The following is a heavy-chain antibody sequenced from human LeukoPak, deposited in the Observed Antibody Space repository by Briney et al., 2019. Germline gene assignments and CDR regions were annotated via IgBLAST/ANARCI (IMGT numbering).Heavy chain of an antibody. CDR3: GRDRGCGRYPAGDY. D-gene: IGHD3-16*02. Sequence: GGSLRLSCAASGFIFDDYGMSWVRQVPGKGLEWVSGINGGDRGYADSVKGRFTISRDNAKNSLYLQMNSLRAEDTALYYCGRDRGCGRYPAGDYWGQGILVTVSS. CDR2: INGGDR. CDR1: GFIFDDYG. V-gene: IGHV3-20*04. J-gene: IGHJ4*02.